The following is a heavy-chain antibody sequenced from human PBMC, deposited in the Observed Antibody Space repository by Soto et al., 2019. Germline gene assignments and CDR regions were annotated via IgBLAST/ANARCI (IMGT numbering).Heavy chain of an antibody. V-gene: IGHV3-9*01. CDR3: AKDNYYDFWSGYSDWFDP. CDR2: ISWNSGSI. CDR1: GFTFDDYA. Sequence: DVQLVESGGGLVQPGRSLRLSCAASGFTFDDYAMHWVRQAPGKGLEWVSGISWNSGSIGYADSVKGRFTISRDNAKNSLYLQMNSLRAEDTALYYCAKDNYYDFWSGYSDWFDPWGQGTLVTVSS. D-gene: IGHD3-3*01. J-gene: IGHJ5*02.